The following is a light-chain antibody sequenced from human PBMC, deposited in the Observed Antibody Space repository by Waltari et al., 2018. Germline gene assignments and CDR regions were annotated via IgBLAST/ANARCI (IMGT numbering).Light chain of an antibody. CDR3: QQGYEFQYI. CDR2: RAS. V-gene: IGKV1-39*01. Sequence: DIQMTQSPSSLSASVGDTVTITCQASQGIDTNLNWYQQKPGKVPKFLISRASTLQTGIPSRFIGGGSGTDFTLTIVRLQPEDFATYYCQQGYEFQYIFGQGTKVDIK. CDR1: QGIDTN. J-gene: IGKJ2*01.